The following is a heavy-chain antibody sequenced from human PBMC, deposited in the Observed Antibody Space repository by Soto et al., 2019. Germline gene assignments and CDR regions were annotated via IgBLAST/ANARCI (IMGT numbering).Heavy chain of an antibody. CDR3: AAGGIDYYGSGSYAYYFDY. Sequence: QVQLVQSGAEVKKPGSSVKVSCKASGGTFSSYAISWVRQAPGQGLEWMGGIIPIFGTANYAQKFQGRVMITADESTSTAYMELSSLRSEDTAVYYCAAGGIDYYGSGSYAYYFDYWGQGTLVTVSS. V-gene: IGHV1-69*01. D-gene: IGHD3-10*01. CDR2: IIPIFGTA. CDR1: GGTFSSYA. J-gene: IGHJ4*02.